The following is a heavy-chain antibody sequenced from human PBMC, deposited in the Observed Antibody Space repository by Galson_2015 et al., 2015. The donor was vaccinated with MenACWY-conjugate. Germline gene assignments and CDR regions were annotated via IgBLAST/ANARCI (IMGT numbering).Heavy chain of an antibody. V-gene: IGHV5-51*01. D-gene: IGHD1-26*01. J-gene: IGHJ6*02. CDR3: ARHPPGGRGLDV. Sequence: QSGAEVKKPGESLKISCKASGYNFTTYWIAWVRQMPGKGLEWMGLISPGDSNTRYSPSFQGQVTISADKSISTAYLQWSSLKASDTAMYCCARHPPGGRGLDVWGQGTTVTVSS. CDR1: GYNFTTYW. CDR2: ISPGDSNT.